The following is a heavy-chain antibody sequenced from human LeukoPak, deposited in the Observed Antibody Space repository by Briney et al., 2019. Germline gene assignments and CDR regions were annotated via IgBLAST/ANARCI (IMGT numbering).Heavy chain of an antibody. CDR1: GFTFSSYA. CDR3: ATRVVPAAQFDY. Sequence: GGSLRLSCAASGFTFSSYAMHWVRQAPGKGLEWVAVISYDGSNKYYADSVKGRFTISRDNSKNTLYLQMNSLRAEDTAVYYCATRVVPAAQFDYWAREPWSPSPQ. CDR2: ISYDGSNK. D-gene: IGHD2-2*01. V-gene: IGHV3-30*04. J-gene: IGHJ4*02.